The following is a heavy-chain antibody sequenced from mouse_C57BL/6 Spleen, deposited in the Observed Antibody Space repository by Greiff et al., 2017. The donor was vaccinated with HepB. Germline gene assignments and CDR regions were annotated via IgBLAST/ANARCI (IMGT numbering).Heavy chain of an antibody. J-gene: IGHJ3*01. CDR3: ARMGDYSNQAWFAY. CDR1: GYTFTSYW. CDR2: IDPSDSET. D-gene: IGHD2-5*01. V-gene: IGHV1-52*01. Sequence: QVQLQQPGAELVRPGSSVKLSCKASGYTFTSYWMHWVKQRPIQGLEWIGNIDPSDSETHYNQKFKDKATLTVDKSSSTAYMQLSSLTSEDSAVYYSARMGDYSNQAWFAYWGQGTLVTVSA.